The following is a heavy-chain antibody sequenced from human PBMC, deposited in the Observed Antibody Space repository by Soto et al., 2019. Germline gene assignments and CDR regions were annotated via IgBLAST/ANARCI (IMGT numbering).Heavy chain of an antibody. CDR3: AHRATMTIFGLIMDTGIWFDP. D-gene: IGHD3-3*01. CDR2: IYWDGDK. CDR1: GFSLSTSGAA. Sequence: QINLIESGPTLVKPTQTLTLTCTFSGFSLSTSGAAVGWVRQHPGRALEWLALIYWDGDKRYNASLGNRLTITKDTSMNQVVLTLTNVDPADTATYYCAHRATMTIFGLIMDTGIWFDPWGKGTRFIVSS. V-gene: IGHV2-5*02. J-gene: IGHJ5*02.